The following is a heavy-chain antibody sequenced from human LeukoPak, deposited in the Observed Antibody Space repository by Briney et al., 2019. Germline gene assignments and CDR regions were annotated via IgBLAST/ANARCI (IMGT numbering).Heavy chain of an antibody. V-gene: IGHV3-23*01. CDR1: GFTFSSYA. J-gene: IGHJ4*02. CDR3: AKGDCSSTSCYVFDY. D-gene: IGHD2-2*01. CDR2: ISGSGGST. Sequence: GSLRLSCAASGFTFSSYAMSWVRQAPGKGLEWVSAISGSGGSTYYADSVKGRFTISRDNSKNTLYLQMNSLRAEDTAVYYCAKGDCSSTSCYVFDYWGQGTLVTVSS.